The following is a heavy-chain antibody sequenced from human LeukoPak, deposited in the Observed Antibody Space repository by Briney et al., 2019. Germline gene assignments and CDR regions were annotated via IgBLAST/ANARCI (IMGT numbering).Heavy chain of an antibody. D-gene: IGHD4-11*01. V-gene: IGHV3-23*01. CDR3: ARMTTDAFDI. J-gene: IGHJ3*02. Sequence: SGGSLRLSCAASGFTFSSYAMSWVRQAPGKGLEWVSAISGSGGSTYYADSVKGRFTISRDNSKNTLYLQMNSLRAEDTAVYYCARMTTDAFDIWSQGTMVTVSS. CDR1: GFTFSSYA. CDR2: ISGSGGST.